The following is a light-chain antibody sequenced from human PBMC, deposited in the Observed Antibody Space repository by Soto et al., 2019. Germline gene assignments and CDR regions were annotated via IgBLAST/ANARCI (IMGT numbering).Light chain of an antibody. V-gene: IGKV1-5*01. CDR2: DAF. Sequence: DIQMTQSPSILSASVGDSVTITCRASQGISTWLAWYQQKPGKAPKLLIFDAFSLESGVPSRFSGSRSGTEFTLTISSLQPDDYATYYCQQYNSYSPLTFGGGTKVDIK. CDR1: QGISTW. CDR3: QQYNSYSPLT. J-gene: IGKJ4*01.